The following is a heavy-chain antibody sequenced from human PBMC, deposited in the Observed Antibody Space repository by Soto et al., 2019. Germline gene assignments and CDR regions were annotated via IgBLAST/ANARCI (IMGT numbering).Heavy chain of an antibody. V-gene: IGHV3-23*01. J-gene: IGHJ4*02. CDR1: GFTFSSYA. CDR3: AKDWDNWNLGYFDY. D-gene: IGHD1-20*01. CDR2: ISGSGGST. Sequence: LRLSCAASGFTFSSYAMSWVRQAPGKGLEWVSAISGSGGSTYYADSVKGRFTISRDNPKNTLYLQMNSLRAEDTAVYYCAKDWDNWNLGYFDYWGQGTLVTVSS.